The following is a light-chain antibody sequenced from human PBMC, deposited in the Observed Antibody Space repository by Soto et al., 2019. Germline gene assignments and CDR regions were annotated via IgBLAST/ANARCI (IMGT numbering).Light chain of an antibody. J-gene: IGLJ2*01. V-gene: IGLV1-44*01. Sequence: QSVLTQTPSASGTPGQRVTMSGSGSSSNIGINDVHWYRQLSGAAPQILIYDTAQRATGVPDRFSGSRSGTSASLTISGPESDYDAEYHCAAWDDSLNGPVFGGGTELTVL. CDR2: DTA. CDR1: SSNIGIND. CDR3: AAWDDSLNGPV.